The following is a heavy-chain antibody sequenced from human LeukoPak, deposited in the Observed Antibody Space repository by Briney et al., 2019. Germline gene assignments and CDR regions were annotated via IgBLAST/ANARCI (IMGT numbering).Heavy chain of an antibody. V-gene: IGHV4-34*01. J-gene: IGHJ5*02. D-gene: IGHD3-16*01. CDR1: GGSFSGYY. CDR2: INHKGRT. Sequence: SETLSLTCAVYGGSFSGYYWSWIRQPPGKGMEWIGEINHKGRTNDCASLTGRGRISVDTSKNQHSLKLSSENAADTAVYCCSRGEPLGLGGLDYFEPWGQGTLVTVSS. CDR3: SRGEPLGLGGLDYFEP.